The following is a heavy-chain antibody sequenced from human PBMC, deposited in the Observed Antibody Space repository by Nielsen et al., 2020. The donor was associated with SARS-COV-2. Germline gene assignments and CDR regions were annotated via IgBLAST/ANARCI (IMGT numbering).Heavy chain of an antibody. V-gene: IGHV1-2*04. CDR3: ARGLLDSYAFDY. CDR2: INPNSGGT. Sequence: ASVKVSCKASGYTFTGYYMHWVRQAPGQGLEWMGWINPNSGGTNYAQKFQGWVTMTRDTPISTAYMELSRLRSDNTAVYYCARGLLDSYAFDYWGQGTLVTVSS. CDR1: GYTFTGYY. D-gene: IGHD5-18*01. J-gene: IGHJ4*02.